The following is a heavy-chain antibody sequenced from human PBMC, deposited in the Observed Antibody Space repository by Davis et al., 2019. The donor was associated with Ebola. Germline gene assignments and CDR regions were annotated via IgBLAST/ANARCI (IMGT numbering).Heavy chain of an antibody. CDR3: ARDYGGNSVSTYYYYYGMDV. V-gene: IGHV1-18*01. CDR2: ISAHNGNT. J-gene: IGHJ6*02. D-gene: IGHD4-23*01. CDR1: GYTFTSYG. Sequence: ASVKVSCKASGYTFTSYGISWVRQAPGQGLEWMGWISAHNGNTKYAQKLQGRVTITRDTSASTAYMELSSLRSEDTAVYYCARDYGGNSVSTYYYYYGMDVWGQGTTVTVSS.